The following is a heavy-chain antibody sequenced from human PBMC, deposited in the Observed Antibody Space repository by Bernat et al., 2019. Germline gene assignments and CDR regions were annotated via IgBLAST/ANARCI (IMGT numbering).Heavy chain of an antibody. CDR3: ARGIQLWLSSNDAFDI. Sequence: VQLVESGGVVVQPGRSLRLSCAASGFTFSSYAMHWVRQAPGKGLEWVAVISYDGSNKYYADSVKGRFTISRDNSKNTLYLQMNSLRAEDTAVYYCARGIQLWLSSNDAFDIWGQGTMVTVSS. CDR2: ISYDGSNK. V-gene: IGHV3-30-3*01. CDR1: GFTFSSYA. J-gene: IGHJ3*02. D-gene: IGHD5-18*01.